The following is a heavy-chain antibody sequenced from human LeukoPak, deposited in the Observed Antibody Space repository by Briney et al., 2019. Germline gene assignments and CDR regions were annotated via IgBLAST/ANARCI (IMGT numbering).Heavy chain of an antibody. CDR2: IYSGGST. CDR3: ARAYDSSGYPD. D-gene: IGHD3-22*01. CDR1: GFTVSSNY. Sequence: GGSLRLSCAASGFTVSSNYMSWVRQAPGKGLEWVSVIYSGGSTYYADSVKGRFTISRDNSKNTLYLQMNSLRAEDTAVYYSARAYDSSGYPDWGQGTLVTVSS. V-gene: IGHV3-53*01. J-gene: IGHJ4*02.